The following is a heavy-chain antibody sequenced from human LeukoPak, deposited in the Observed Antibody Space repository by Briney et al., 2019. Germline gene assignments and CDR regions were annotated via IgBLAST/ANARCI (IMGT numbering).Heavy chain of an antibody. Sequence: GRSLRLSCAASGFTFDDYAMHWVRQAPGKGLEWVSGISWNSGSIGYADSVKGRFTISRDNAKNSLYLQMNSLRAEDTALYYCAKDFAPYSSSWYYFDYWGQGTLVTVSS. CDR3: AKDFAPYSSSWYYFDY. D-gene: IGHD6-13*01. CDR2: ISWNSGSI. J-gene: IGHJ4*02. CDR1: GFTFDDYA. V-gene: IGHV3-9*01.